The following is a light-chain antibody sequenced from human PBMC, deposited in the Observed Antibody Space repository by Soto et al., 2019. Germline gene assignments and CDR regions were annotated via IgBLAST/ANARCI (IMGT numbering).Light chain of an antibody. Sequence: EIVMTQSPAILSVSPVEVATLFFMSIDNVRTKVGWYQQKAGQAPRLLIYGASTRATGIPDRFSGSGSGTDFTLTIRSLEPEDFAVYYCQQRSDWLPITCGQGTRREIK. J-gene: IGKJ5*01. V-gene: IGKV3-15*01. CDR1: DNVRTK. CDR2: GAS. CDR3: QQRSDWLPIT.